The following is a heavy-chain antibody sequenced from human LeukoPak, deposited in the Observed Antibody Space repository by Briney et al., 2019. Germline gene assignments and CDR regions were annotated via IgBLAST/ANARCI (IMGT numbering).Heavy chain of an antibody. CDR2: INSNSGGT. CDR3: ARDKRITIFGVVTDAFDI. J-gene: IGHJ3*02. Sequence: ASVKVSCKASGYTFTGYYMHWVRQAPGQGLEWMGWINSNSGGTNYAQKFQGRVTMTRDTSTSTVYMELSSLRSEDTAVYYCARDKRITIFGVVTDAFDIWGQGTMVTVSS. V-gene: IGHV1-2*02. CDR1: GYTFTGYY. D-gene: IGHD3-3*01.